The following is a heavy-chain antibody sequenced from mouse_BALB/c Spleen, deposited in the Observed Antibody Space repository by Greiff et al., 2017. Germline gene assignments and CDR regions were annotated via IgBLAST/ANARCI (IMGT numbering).Heavy chain of an antibody. CDR3: ARQGLLPPYAMDY. CDR1: GFTFSSYG. J-gene: IGHJ4*01. CDR2: ISSGGSYT. D-gene: IGHD2-3*01. Sequence: EVMLVESGGDLVKPGGSLKLSCAASGFTFSSYGLSWGRQTPAKRLEWVATISSGGSYTYYPDSVKGRFTISRDNAKNTLYLQMSSLKSEDTAMYYCARQGLLPPYAMDYWGQGASVTVSS. V-gene: IGHV5-6*01.